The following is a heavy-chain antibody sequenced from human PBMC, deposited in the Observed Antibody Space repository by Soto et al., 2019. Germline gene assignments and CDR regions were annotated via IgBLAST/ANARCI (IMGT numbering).Heavy chain of an antibody. CDR1: GFTFTSSA. V-gene: IGHV1-58*01. Sequence: ASVKVSCKASGFTFTSSAVQWVRQARGQRLEWMGWIVVGSGNTNYAQKFQERVTITRDMSTSTAYMELSSLRSEDTAVYYCAAAAPYCSGGSCYWAPWGQGTLVTVSS. CDR3: AAAAPYCSGGSCYWAP. D-gene: IGHD2-15*01. CDR2: IVVGSGNT. J-gene: IGHJ5*02.